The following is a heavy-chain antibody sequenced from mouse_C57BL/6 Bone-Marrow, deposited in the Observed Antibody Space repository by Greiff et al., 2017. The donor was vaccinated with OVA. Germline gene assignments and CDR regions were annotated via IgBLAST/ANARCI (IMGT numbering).Heavy chain of an antibody. CDR1: GYTFTSYW. J-gene: IGHJ1*03. Sequence: QVQLQQPGAELVRPGSSVKLSCKASGYTFTSYWMHWVKQRPIQGLEWIGNIDPSDSETHYNQKFKDKATLTVDKSSSTAYMQLSSLTSEDSAVYYCARYDYEGYFDVWGTGTTVTVSS. CDR3: ARYDYEGYFDV. CDR2: IDPSDSET. V-gene: IGHV1-52*01. D-gene: IGHD2-4*01.